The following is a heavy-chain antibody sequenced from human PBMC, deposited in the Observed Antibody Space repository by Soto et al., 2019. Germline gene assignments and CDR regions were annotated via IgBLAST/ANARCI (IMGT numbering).Heavy chain of an antibody. D-gene: IGHD6-6*01. CDR2: ISGSDDST. Sequence: GGSLRLSCAASGFTFSSYAMSWVRQAPGEGLEWVSVISGSDDSTYYADSVKGRFTISRDNSKNTLYLQMNSLRAEDTAVYYCAKRSSSSTFDYWGQGILVTVSS. J-gene: IGHJ4*02. V-gene: IGHV3-23*01. CDR1: GFTFSSYA. CDR3: AKRSSSSTFDY.